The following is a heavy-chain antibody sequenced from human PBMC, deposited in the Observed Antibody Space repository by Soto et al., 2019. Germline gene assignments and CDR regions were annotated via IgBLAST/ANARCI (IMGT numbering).Heavy chain of an antibody. CDR3: GRDQSGIGYYVDWFDP. V-gene: IGHV1-3*01. CDR1: EYTFNRHA. D-gene: IGHD3-10*02. Sequence: GASVTVYCKASEYTFNRHAIRWLRQAPGQRPEWLGWINAGNGNTYYSEKFEGRVTISRDTAATTVNMELTSLTSEDTAIYYCGRDQSGIGYYVDWFDPWGQGTLVTVSS. CDR2: INAGNGNT. J-gene: IGHJ5*02.